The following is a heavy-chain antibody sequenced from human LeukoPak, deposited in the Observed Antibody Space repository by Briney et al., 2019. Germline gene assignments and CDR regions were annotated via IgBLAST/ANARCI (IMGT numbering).Heavy chain of an antibody. V-gene: IGHV3-13*01. CDR2: IGTAGDT. J-gene: IGHJ4*02. D-gene: IGHD6-19*01. CDR3: ARVTHYSSGWYYFDY. Sequence: GGSLRLSCAASGFTFSSYDMHSVRQATGKGLEWVSAIGTAGDTYYPGSVKGRFTISRKNAKNSLYLQMNSLRAEDTAVYYCARVTHYSSGWYYFDYWGQGTLVTVSS. CDR1: GFTFSSYD.